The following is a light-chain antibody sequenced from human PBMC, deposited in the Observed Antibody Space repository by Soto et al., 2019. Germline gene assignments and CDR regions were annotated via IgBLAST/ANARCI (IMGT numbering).Light chain of an antibody. CDR2: EVS. J-gene: IGLJ1*01. Sequence: QSALTQPASVSGSPGQSITISCTGTSSDVGGYNYVSWYQQPPGKAPKLMIYEVSNWPSGVSNRFSGSKSGNTASLTISGLQAEDEADYYCSSYTSSSTLFGTGTKVTVL. CDR3: SSYTSSSTL. V-gene: IGLV2-14*01. CDR1: SSDVGGYNY.